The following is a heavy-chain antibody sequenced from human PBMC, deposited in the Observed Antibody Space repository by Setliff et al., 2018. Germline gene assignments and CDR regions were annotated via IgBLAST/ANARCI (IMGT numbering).Heavy chain of an antibody. J-gene: IGHJ6*03. CDR1: GGSISSGNYY. CDR2: IYYSGST. CDR3: ARHKSNGSGSYPSLYMDV. D-gene: IGHD3-10*01. Sequence: SETLSLTCRVSGGSISSGNYYWGLIHQPPGKGLEWVATIYYSGSTYSNPSLKSRLIISVDAPDNQFSVKLSSVTAADTAVYYCARHKSNGSGSYPSLYMDVWGKGIMVTVSS. V-gene: IGHV4-39*01.